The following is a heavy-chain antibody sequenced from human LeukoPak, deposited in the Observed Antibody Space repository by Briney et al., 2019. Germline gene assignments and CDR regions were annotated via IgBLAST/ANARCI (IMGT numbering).Heavy chain of an antibody. CDR2: ISSSSSTI. V-gene: IGHV3-48*04. CDR3: ARDQGQNYYDSSGSFDY. CDR1: GFTFSNAW. J-gene: IGHJ4*02. Sequence: PGGSLRLSCAASGFTFSNAWMSWVRQAPGKGLEWVSYISSSSSTIYYADSVKGRFTISRDNAKNSLYLQMNSLRAEDTAVYYCARDQGQNYYDSSGSFDYWGQGTLVTVSS. D-gene: IGHD3-22*01.